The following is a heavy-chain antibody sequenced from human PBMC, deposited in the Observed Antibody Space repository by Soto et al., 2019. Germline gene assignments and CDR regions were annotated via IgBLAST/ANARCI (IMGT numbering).Heavy chain of an antibody. J-gene: IGHJ6*02. CDR1: GGSISSGGYY. CDR3: ARSCGGDCSNYYYYGMDV. V-gene: IGHV4-31*03. D-gene: IGHD2-21*02. Sequence: QVQLQESGPGLVKPSQTLSLTCTVSGGSISSGGYYWSWIRQHPGKGLEWIGYIYYSGSTYYNPXXKSRVTISVDXXKXQXXLKLSSVTAADTAVYYCARSCGGDCSNYYYYGMDVWGQGTTVTVSS. CDR2: IYYSGST.